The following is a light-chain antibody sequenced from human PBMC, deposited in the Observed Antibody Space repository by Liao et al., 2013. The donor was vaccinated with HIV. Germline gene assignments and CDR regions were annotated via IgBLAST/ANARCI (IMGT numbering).Light chain of an antibody. CDR3: QAWDSTTGI. CDR1: IVGDRY. V-gene: IGLV3-1*01. CDR2: QDN. J-gene: IGLJ1*01. Sequence: SFELTQPPSVSVSPGQTATITCSGDIVGDRYACWYQQKPGQSPVLIIYQDNKRPAGIPDRFSGSNSGKTATLTIRGTQAMDEADYYCQAWDSTTGIFGTGTKVTVL.